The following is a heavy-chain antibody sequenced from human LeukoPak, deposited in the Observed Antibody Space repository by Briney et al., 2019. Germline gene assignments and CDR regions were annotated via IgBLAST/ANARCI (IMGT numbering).Heavy chain of an antibody. Sequence: GASVKVSCKASGGTFSSYAISWVRQAPGQGLEWMGRIIPILGIANYAQKFQGRVTITADKSTSTAYMELSSLRSEDTAVYYCARTTYCNGGSCYSTEPFDYWGQGTLVTVSS. D-gene: IGHD2-15*01. J-gene: IGHJ4*02. CDR3: ARTTYCNGGSCYSTEPFDY. V-gene: IGHV1-69*04. CDR2: IIPILGIA. CDR1: GGTFSSYA.